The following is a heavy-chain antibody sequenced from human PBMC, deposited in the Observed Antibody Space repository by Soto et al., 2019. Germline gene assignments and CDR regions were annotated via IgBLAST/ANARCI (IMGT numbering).Heavy chain of an antibody. CDR1: GFTFSSYW. V-gene: IGHV3-7*03. J-gene: IGHJ4*02. CDR3: ARDRSGYSSSWYAETLDY. Sequence: PVGSLRLSCAASGFTFSSYWMSWVRQAPGKGLEWVANIKQDGSEKYYADSVKGRFTISRDNAKNSLYLQMNSLRAEDTAVYYCARDRSGYSSSWYAETLDYWGQGTLVTVSS. CDR2: IKQDGSEK. D-gene: IGHD6-13*01.